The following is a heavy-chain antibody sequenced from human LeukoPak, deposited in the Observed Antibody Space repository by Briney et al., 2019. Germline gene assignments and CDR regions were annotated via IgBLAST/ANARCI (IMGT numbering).Heavy chain of an antibody. CDR2: IYPGDSDT. V-gene: IGHV5-51*01. CDR3: ARQGYDSSGYYYDAFDI. Sequence: GESLKISCKGSGYSFTSYWIGWVRQMPGKGLVWMGIIYPGDSDTRYSPSFQGQVTISADKSISTAYLQWSSLKASDTAMYYCARQGYDSSGYYYDAFDIWGQGTMVTVSS. CDR1: GYSFTSYW. D-gene: IGHD3-22*01. J-gene: IGHJ3*02.